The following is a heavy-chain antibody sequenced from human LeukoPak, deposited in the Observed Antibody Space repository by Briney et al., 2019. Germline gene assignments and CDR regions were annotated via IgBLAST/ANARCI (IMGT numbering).Heavy chain of an antibody. D-gene: IGHD3/OR15-3a*01. V-gene: IGHV3-11*01. CDR1: GFTFSDYC. CDR3: ARERTGFHDAFDI. Sequence: PGGSLRLSCAASGFTFSDYCTSWIRQAPGKGLEWVSYISSSGSTIYYADSVKGRFTISRDNAKNSLYLQMNSLRAEDTAVYYCARERTGFHDAFDIWGQGTMVTVSS. J-gene: IGHJ3*02. CDR2: ISSSGSTI.